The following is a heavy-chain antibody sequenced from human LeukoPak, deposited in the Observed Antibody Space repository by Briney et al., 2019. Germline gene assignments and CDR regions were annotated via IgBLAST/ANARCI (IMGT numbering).Heavy chain of an antibody. D-gene: IGHD5-18*01. J-gene: IGHJ4*02. V-gene: IGHV4-39*01. Sequence: SETLSLTCSVSGDSISSSSYYWGWLRQPPGKGLEWIGSIYYTGSTYCNPSLKSRVTISIDTSKNQFSLKLSSVTAADTAVYYCARHVLSSGYSYGLNFDYWGQGTLVTVSS. CDR3: ARHVLSSGYSYGLNFDY. CDR2: IYYTGST. CDR1: GDSISSSSYY.